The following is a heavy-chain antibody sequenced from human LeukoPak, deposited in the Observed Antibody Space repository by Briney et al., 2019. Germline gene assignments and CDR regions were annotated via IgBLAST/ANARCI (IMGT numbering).Heavy chain of an antibody. Sequence: PGGSLRLSCAASGFNFSNYWMTWVRQAPGKGLEWVANIREDGTDQYYLDSVWGRFTISRDNAKKSLHLQMTSLRDEDTAVYYCVSGWFLDYWGQGTLVIVSS. CDR2: IREDGTDQ. CDR3: VSGWFLDY. D-gene: IGHD2-15*01. CDR1: GFNFSNYW. J-gene: IGHJ4*02. V-gene: IGHV3-7*01.